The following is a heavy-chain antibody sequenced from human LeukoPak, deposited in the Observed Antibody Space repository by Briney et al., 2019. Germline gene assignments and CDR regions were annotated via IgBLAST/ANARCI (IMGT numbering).Heavy chain of an antibody. CDR2: ISWDGGGT. J-gene: IGHJ4*02. D-gene: IGHD3-10*01. V-gene: IGHV3-43D*03. CDR1: GFAFSSYA. Sequence: QSGGSLRLSCAASGFAFSSYAMHWVRQAPGKGLEWVSLISWDGGGTYYADTVKGRFTISRDNSKNSLYLQMNSLRAEDTALYCCAKDMAAYYYASGNIDYWGQGTLVTVSS. CDR3: AKDMAAYYYASGNIDY.